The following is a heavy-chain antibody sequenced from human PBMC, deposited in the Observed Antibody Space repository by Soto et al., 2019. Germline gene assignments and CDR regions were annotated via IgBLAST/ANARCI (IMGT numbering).Heavy chain of an antibody. CDR2: ISRSTIT. Sequence: EVQLVESGGGLVQPGGSLRLSCVISGFTFSTYDVTWVRQAAGKGLEWVSSISRSTITDYADSVKGRFTISGDNAKNSVYLQMNSLRAEDTAVYYCARGYASGSYYYWGQGTLVTVSS. D-gene: IGHD3-10*01. CDR1: GFTFSTYD. J-gene: IGHJ4*02. V-gene: IGHV3-48*01. CDR3: ARGYASGSYYY.